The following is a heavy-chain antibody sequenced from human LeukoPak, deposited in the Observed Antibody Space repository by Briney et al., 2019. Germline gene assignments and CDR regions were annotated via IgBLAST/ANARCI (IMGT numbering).Heavy chain of an antibody. CDR1: GFTFDDYA. V-gene: IGHV3-9*01. CDR2: ISWNSGSI. J-gene: IGHJ4*02. CDR3: AKDSDNSGPYYFDY. Sequence: PGGSLRLSCAASGFTFDDYAMHWVRQAPGKGLEWVSGISWNSGSIGYADSVKGRFTISRDNAKNSLYLQMNSLRAEDTALYYCAKDSDNSGPYYFDYWGQGTLVTVSS. D-gene: IGHD3-22*01.